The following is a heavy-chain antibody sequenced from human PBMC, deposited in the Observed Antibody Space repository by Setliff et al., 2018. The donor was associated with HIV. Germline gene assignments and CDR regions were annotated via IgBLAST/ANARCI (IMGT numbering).Heavy chain of an antibody. J-gene: IGHJ5*02. CDR1: DGSFSGYY. V-gene: IGHV4-34*01. CDR3: ARDTNPLDPNFWSGYSRGWFDP. CDR2: ITHSGST. D-gene: IGHD3-3*01. Sequence: SETLSLTCAVYDGSFSGYYWMWIRQSPGKGLEWIGEITHSGSTNYNPSLKSRVTISVDTSKNQFSLKMSSVTAADTAVYYCARDTNPLDPNFWSGYSRGWFDPWGQGTLVTVSS.